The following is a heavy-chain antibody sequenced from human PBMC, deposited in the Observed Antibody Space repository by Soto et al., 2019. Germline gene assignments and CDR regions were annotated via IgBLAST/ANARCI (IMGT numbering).Heavy chain of an antibody. Sequence: ASVKVSCKVCGYTLTELSMHWVRQAPGKGLEWMGGFDPEDGETIYAQKFQGRVTMTEDTSTDTAYMELSSLRSEDTAVYYCATVNGYSSSWAPYYYYYMDVWGKGTTVTVSS. D-gene: IGHD6-13*01. J-gene: IGHJ6*03. CDR3: ATVNGYSSSWAPYYYYYMDV. CDR2: FDPEDGET. CDR1: GYTLTELS. V-gene: IGHV1-24*01.